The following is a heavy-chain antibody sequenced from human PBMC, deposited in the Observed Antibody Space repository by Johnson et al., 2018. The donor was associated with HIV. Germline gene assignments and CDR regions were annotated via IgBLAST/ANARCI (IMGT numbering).Heavy chain of an antibody. Sequence: QVQLVESGGGVVQPGGSLRLSCAASGFTFSSYGMHWVRQAPGKGLEWVAVISYDGSNKYYADSVKGRFTISRDNSKNTLYLQMNSLRAEDTAVYYCARWVMVRGREGFDMWGQGTMVTVSS. D-gene: IGHD3-10*01. CDR3: ARWVMVRGREGFDM. CDR1: GFTFSSYG. V-gene: IGHV3-30*19. J-gene: IGHJ3*02. CDR2: ISYDGSNK.